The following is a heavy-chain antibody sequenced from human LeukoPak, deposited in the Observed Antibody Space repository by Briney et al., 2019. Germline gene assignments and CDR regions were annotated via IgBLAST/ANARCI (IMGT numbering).Heavy chain of an antibody. D-gene: IGHD5-12*01. CDR3: AINGGGDSGYGNFDY. CDR2: IHWNSDSI. V-gene: IGHV3-9*01. CDR1: GFTFDDYA. J-gene: IGHJ4*02. Sequence: QPGRSLRLSCAVSGFTFDDYAMHWVRQVPGKGLEWVSGIHWNSDSIVYADSVKGRFTTSRDNAKNSLYLQMNSLRAEDTAFYYCAINGGGDSGYGNFDYWGQGTLVTVSS.